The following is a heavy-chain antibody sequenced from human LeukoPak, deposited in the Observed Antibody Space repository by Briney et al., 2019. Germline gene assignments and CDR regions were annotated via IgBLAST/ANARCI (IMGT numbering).Heavy chain of an antibody. Sequence: GGSLRLSCAASGFTFSSYAMSWVRQAPGKGLEWVSAISGSGGSTYYADSVKGRFTISRDNFKNTLYLQMNSLRAEDTAVYYCANGAAAGTPTIGDYWVQGTLVTVSS. V-gene: IGHV3-23*01. J-gene: IGHJ4*02. CDR3: ANGAAAGTPTIGDY. D-gene: IGHD6-13*01. CDR1: GFTFSSYA. CDR2: ISGSGGST.